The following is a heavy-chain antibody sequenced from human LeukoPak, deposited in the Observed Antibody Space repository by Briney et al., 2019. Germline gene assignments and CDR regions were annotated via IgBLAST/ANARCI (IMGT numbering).Heavy chain of an antibody. D-gene: IGHD6-6*01. V-gene: IGHV3-53*01. CDR3: ARDSSSGWFDP. Sequence: GGSLRLSCAASGFTVSSNYMSWVRQAPGKRLEWVSVIYSGGSTYYADSVRGRFTISRDNSKNTLYLQMNSLRAEDTAVYYCARDSSSGWFDPWGQGTLVTVSS. CDR1: GFTVSSNY. CDR2: IYSGGST. J-gene: IGHJ5*02.